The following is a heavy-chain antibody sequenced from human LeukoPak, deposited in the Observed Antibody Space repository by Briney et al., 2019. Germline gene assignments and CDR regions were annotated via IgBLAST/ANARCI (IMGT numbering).Heavy chain of an antibody. D-gene: IGHD2-21*02. CDR2: IKTDESTT. CDR1: SFTINDYS. J-gene: IGHJ4*02. Sequence: AVTLRLSCTGSSFTINDYSRHRHRQAPGNELMWVTRIKTDESTTTHTDSVKVRFTTSRSTATNTVYLQIDSPRDADTSEYYCARDRRDVTAGFWGQGTLVSVSS. CDR3: ARDRRDVTAGF. V-gene: IGHV3-74*01.